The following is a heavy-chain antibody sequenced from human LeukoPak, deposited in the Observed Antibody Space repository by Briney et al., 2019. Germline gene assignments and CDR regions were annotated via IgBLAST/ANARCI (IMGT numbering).Heavy chain of an antibody. Sequence: SETLSLTCTVSGGSISSYYWSWVRQPPGKGLEWIGFVYYTGSTNYSPSLKSRVTISVDTSKNQFSLKLSSVTAADTAVYYCARDTYYYDSSGYMSLDYWGQGTLVTVSS. J-gene: IGHJ4*02. CDR2: VYYTGST. D-gene: IGHD3-22*01. CDR1: GGSISSYY. CDR3: ARDTYYYDSSGYMSLDY. V-gene: IGHV4-59*12.